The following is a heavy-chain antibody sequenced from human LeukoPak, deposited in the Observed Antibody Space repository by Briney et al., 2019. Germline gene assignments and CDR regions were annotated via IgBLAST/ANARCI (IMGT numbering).Heavy chain of an antibody. CDR3: ARDGAVAGTDY. Sequence: GGSLRLSCAASGFTFSSHWMSWVRQAPGKGLEWVANIKQDGSEKYYVDSVKGRFTISRDNAKNSLYLQMNSLRAEDTAVYYCARDGAVAGTDYWGQGTLVTVSS. CDR1: GFTFSSHW. CDR2: IKQDGSEK. V-gene: IGHV3-7*01. J-gene: IGHJ4*02. D-gene: IGHD6-19*01.